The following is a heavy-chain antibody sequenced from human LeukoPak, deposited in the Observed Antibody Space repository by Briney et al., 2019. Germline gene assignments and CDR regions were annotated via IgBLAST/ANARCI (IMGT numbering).Heavy chain of an antibody. Sequence: GGSLRLSCAASGFTFSSYNINWVRQAPGKGLQWVSVISSTSNYIYYADSVRGRFIISRDNAKNSLYLYMNSLRAEDTAVYYCARDYTSSSRYYYYMDVWGKGTTVTVSS. CDR1: GFTFSSYN. CDR2: ISSTSNYI. J-gene: IGHJ6*03. D-gene: IGHD6-6*01. V-gene: IGHV3-21*01. CDR3: ARDYTSSSRYYYYMDV.